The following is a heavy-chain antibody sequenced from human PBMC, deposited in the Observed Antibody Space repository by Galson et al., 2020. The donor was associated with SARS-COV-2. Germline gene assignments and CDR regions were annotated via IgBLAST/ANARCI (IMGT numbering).Heavy chain of an antibody. D-gene: IGHD2-21*02. CDR1: GFTFSNYE. Sequence: SLKISCTGSGFTFSNYEMNWVRQAPGKGLEWLSYISNSGSITYYADSVKGRFTISRDNAKNSLYLQMNSLRAEDTAVYHCVKDSGYCRGDNCHHFDYWGQGAQVTVSS. CDR3: VKDSGYCRGDNCHHFDY. J-gene: IGHJ4*02. CDR2: ISNSGSIT. V-gene: IGHV3-48*03.